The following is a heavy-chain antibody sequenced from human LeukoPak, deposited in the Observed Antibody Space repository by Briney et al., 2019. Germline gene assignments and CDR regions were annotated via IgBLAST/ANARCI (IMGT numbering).Heavy chain of an antibody. D-gene: IGHD2-2*01. CDR1: GGSFSGYY. Sequence: SETLSLTCAVYGGSFSGYYWSWIRQPPGKGLEWIGEINHSGSTNYNPSLKSRVTISVDKSKNQFSLKLSSVTAADTAVYYCARLGSQYCSSTSCFDYWGQGTLVTVSS. CDR2: INHSGST. V-gene: IGHV4-34*01. CDR3: ARLGSQYCSSTSCFDY. J-gene: IGHJ4*02.